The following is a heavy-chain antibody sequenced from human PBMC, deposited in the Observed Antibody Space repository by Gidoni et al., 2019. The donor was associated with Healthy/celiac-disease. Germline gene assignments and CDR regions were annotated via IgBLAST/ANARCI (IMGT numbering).Heavy chain of an antibody. V-gene: IGHV3-9*01. Sequence: DVQLVESGGGLVQPGRSLRLSCAASGFTFYDSAMPWVRQAPGKGLAWVSGISWNSGSIGYADTVKGRVTISRDNAKNSLYLQMNSLRAEDTALYYCATGTTLRTSYSGSYYDGGNDYWGQGTLVTVSS. CDR1: GFTFYDSA. J-gene: IGHJ4*02. CDR3: ATGTTLRTSYSGSYYDGGNDY. D-gene: IGHD1-26*01. CDR2: ISWNSGSI.